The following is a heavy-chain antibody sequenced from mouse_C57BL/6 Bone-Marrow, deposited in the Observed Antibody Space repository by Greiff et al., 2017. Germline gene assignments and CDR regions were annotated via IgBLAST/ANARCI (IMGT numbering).Heavy chain of an antibody. D-gene: IGHD4-1*01. CDR2: ISSGGSYT. V-gene: IGHV5-6*02. CDR1: GFTFSSYG. J-gene: IGHJ3*01. Sequence: EVKLMESGGDLVKPGGSLKLSCAASGFTFSSYGMSWVRQTPDKRLEWVATISSGGSYTYYPDSVKGRFTISRDNAKNTLYLQMSSLKSEDTAMYYCARRHWAGVAYWGQGTLVTVSA. CDR3: ARRHWAGVAY.